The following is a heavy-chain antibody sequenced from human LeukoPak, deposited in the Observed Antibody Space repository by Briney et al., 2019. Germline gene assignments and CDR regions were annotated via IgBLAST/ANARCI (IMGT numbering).Heavy chain of an antibody. CDR1: GFTFSNYD. CDR2: IWSGGNNK. J-gene: IGHJ3*02. Sequence: GGSLRLSCAASGFTFSNYDMHWVRQSPGKGLEWLVVIWSGGNNKYYADSVKGRFTISRDNSKNTLDLQMNNLRAEDTALYYCVREKGPFNGFDIWGQGAMVTVSS. V-gene: IGHV3-33*01. CDR3: VREKGPFNGFDI.